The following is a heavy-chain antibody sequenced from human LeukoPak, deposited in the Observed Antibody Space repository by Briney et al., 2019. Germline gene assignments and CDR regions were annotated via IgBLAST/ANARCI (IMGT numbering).Heavy chain of an antibody. J-gene: IGHJ5*02. V-gene: IGHV4-39*01. D-gene: IGHD4-17*01. CDR1: GGSISSSSYY. Sequence: SETLSLTCTVSGGSISSSSYYWGSIRQPPGKGLEWIASIYYSGSTYYNPSLKSRVTISVDTSKNQFSLKLSSVTAADTAVYYCASPGFNYGDYPEWFDPWGQGTLVTVSS. CDR3: ASPGFNYGDYPEWFDP. CDR2: IYYSGST.